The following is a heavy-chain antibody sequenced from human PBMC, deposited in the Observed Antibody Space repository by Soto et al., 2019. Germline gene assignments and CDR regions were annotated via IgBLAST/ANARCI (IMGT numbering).Heavy chain of an antibody. D-gene: IGHD6-25*01. CDR3: ARLRGISGLDS. CDR1: GDSVSTNSAT. CDR2: TDYRSKWFN. V-gene: IGHV6-1*01. J-gene: IGHJ5*01. Sequence: QVQLQQSGPGLVKPSQTLSLTCAISGDSVSTNSATWDWIRQSPSRGLEWLGRTDYRSKWFNDCSVSVKGRITINPDTSHHLFSPQLNSVPPDVTAVDYCARLRGISGLDSWGQGTLVTVSS.